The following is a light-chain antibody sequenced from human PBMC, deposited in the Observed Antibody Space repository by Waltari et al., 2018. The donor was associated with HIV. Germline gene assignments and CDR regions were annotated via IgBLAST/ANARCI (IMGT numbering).Light chain of an antibody. CDR1: SSDVGGYNY. CDR3: SSYTSSSTVV. CDR2: EVS. V-gene: IGLV2-14*01. Sequence: QSALTQPASVSGSPGQSITISCTGTSSDVGGYNYVSWYQQHPGKAPKLMIYEVSNLPSGVSNRFSGSKSGNTASLTISGLQAEDEAAYYCSSYTSSSTVVFGGGTKLTVL. J-gene: IGLJ2*01.